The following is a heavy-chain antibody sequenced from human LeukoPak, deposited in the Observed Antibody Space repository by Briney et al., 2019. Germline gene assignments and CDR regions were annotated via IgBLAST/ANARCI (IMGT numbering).Heavy chain of an antibody. CDR1: GGSTSSDY. J-gene: IGHJ2*01. V-gene: IGHV4-59*08. D-gene: IGHD3-16*01. Sequence: PSETLSLTCTVSGGSTSSDYWSWIRQSPGKGLEWVGYVYNSGDTGKNPSLKSRVTILLDTSRNQCSLKLTSVSAADTAVYYCARLKLGAYFDLWGRGTLVTVSS. CDR3: ARLKLGAYFDL. CDR2: VYNSGDT.